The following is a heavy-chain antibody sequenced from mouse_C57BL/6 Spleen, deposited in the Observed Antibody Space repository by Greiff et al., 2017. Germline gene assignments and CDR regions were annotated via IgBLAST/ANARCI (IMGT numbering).Heavy chain of an antibody. CDR2: IRLKSDTYAT. Sequence: EVQLQQSGGGLVQPGGSMKLSCVASGFTFSNYWMNWVRQSPEKGLEWVAQIRLKSDTYATHYAESVKGRFTISRDDSKSSVYLHMNNLRAEDTGIYYCTGFYYGNYWGQGTLVTVSA. D-gene: IGHD2-1*01. CDR1: GFTFSNYW. V-gene: IGHV6-3*01. CDR3: TGFYYGNY. J-gene: IGHJ3*01.